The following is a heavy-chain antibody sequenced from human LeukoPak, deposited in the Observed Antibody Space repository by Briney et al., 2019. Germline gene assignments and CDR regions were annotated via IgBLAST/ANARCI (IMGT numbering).Heavy chain of an antibody. CDR1: GGSFSGYY. V-gene: IGHV4-34*01. J-gene: IGHJ5*02. CDR2: INHSGST. D-gene: IGHD5-12*01. Sequence: SETLSLICAVYGGSFSGYYWSWIRQPPGKGLEWIGEINHSGSTNYNPSLKSRVTISVDTSKNQFSLKLSSVTAADTAVYYCARGHGRMRHATMILYWFDPWGQGTLVTVSS. CDR3: ARGHGRMRHATMILYWFDP.